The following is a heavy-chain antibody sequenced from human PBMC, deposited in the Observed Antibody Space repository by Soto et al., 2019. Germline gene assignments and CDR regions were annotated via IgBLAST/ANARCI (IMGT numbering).Heavy chain of an antibody. CDR1: GGSISSSNW. CDR2: IYHSGST. D-gene: IGHD6-19*01. J-gene: IGHJ6*02. Sequence: SETLSLTCAVSGGSISSSNWWSWVRQPPGKGLEWIGEIYHSGSTNYNPSLKSRVIISVDKSKNQFSLKLSSVTAADTAVYYCARGLYSCGCYHQGGYYYYGMDVLGQGTTVTVSS. V-gene: IGHV4-4*02. CDR3: ARGLYSCGCYHQGGYYYYGMDV.